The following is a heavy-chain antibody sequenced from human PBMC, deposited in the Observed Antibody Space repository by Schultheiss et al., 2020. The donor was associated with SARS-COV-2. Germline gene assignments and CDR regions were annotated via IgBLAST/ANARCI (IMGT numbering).Heavy chain of an antibody. V-gene: IGHV4-59*12. CDR1: GGSISSYY. J-gene: IGHJ6*03. CDR3: ARGVKGYCSGGSCRALYYYYYMDV. D-gene: IGHD2-15*01. CDR2: IYYSGNS. Sequence: SETLSLTCTVSGGSISSYYWSWIRQPAGKGLEWIGTIYYSGNSYYNPSLKSRVTISVDTSKNQFSLKLSSVTAADTAVYYCARGVKGYCSGGSCRALYYYYYMDVWGKGTTVTVSS.